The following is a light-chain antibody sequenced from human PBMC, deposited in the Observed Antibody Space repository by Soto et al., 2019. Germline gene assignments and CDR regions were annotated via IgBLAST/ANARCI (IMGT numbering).Light chain of an antibody. CDR2: GAS. Sequence: EIVLTQSPGTLSLSPGERATLSCRASQSVSSSYLAWYQQKPGQAPRLLIYGASSRATGIPDRFSGSGSGTDFNLTISRLEPEDFAVYYCQQYGSSHGITFGQGTRLEIK. J-gene: IGKJ5*01. CDR1: QSVSSSY. CDR3: QQYGSSHGIT. V-gene: IGKV3-20*01.